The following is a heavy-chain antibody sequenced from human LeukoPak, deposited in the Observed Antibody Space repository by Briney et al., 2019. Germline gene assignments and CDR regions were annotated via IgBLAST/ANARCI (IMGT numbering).Heavy chain of an antibody. CDR1: GGSISSYY. CDR3: ARGPHYDILTGRVIDI. D-gene: IGHD3-9*01. J-gene: IGHJ3*02. Sequence: PSETLSLTCTVSGGSISSYYWSWIRQPPGKGLEWIGYIYYSGSTNYNPSLKSRVTISVDTSKNQFSLKLSSVTAADTAVYYCARGPHYDILTGRVIDIWGQGTMVTVSS. CDR2: IYYSGST. V-gene: IGHV4-59*01.